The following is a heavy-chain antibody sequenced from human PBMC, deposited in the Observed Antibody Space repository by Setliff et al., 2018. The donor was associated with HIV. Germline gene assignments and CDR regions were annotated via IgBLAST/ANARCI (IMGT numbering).Heavy chain of an antibody. D-gene: IGHD6-19*01. J-gene: IGHJ5*02. CDR3: AKDKPGHAINSGRIKNWFDP. CDR2: INPDGNPT. V-gene: IGHV1-46*01. CDR1: GYTFTSDY. Sequence: ASVKVSCKASGYTFTSDYIHWVRQAPGQGLEWMGIINPDGNPTSYAQKFQGRLTMTRDTSTNTVYMELSSLRSEDTAVYYCAKDKPGHAINSGRIKNWFDPWGEGTPVTVSS.